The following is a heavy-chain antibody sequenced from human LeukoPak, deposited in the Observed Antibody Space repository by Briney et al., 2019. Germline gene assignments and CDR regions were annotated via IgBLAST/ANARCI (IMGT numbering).Heavy chain of an antibody. CDR3: AKDRGRGIVVITFFDF. J-gene: IGHJ4*02. CDR1: GFTVSSNY. Sequence: HSGGSLRLSCAASGFTVSSNYMSWVRQAPGKGLEWVSVIYSGGSTYYADSVKGRFTISRDNSKNTLYLQMNSLRAEDTAVYYCAKDRGRGIVVITFFDFWGQGTLVTVSS. CDR2: IYSGGST. V-gene: IGHV3-53*01. D-gene: IGHD3-22*01.